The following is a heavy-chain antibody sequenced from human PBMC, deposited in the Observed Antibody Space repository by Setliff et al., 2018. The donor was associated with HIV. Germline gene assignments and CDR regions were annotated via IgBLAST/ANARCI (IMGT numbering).Heavy chain of an antibody. CDR3: ARLTLAAGTVDY. CDR1: GGSLSGHY. D-gene: IGHD6-13*01. J-gene: IGHJ4*02. V-gene: IGHV4-34*01. CDR2: INDSGRT. Sequence: SETLSLTCAVYGGSLSGHYWSWIRQPPGKGLEWIGEINDSGRTNYNPSLKSRVTMSVDTSKNQFSLKMNSVTAADTAVYYCARLTLAAGTVDYWGQGTLVTVSS.